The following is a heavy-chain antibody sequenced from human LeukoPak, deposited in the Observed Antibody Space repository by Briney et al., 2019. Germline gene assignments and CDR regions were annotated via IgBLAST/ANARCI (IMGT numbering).Heavy chain of an antibody. D-gene: IGHD6-13*01. J-gene: IGHJ4*02. CDR2: IWSDGSNK. Sequence: GGSLRLSCAASGFTFSSSGMHWVRQAPGKGLEWAAVIWSDGSNKYYADSVKGRFTISRDNSKNTLDLQTNSLRVEDTAVYFCARRSPGPGTSYFDYWGQGTLVTVSS. V-gene: IGHV3-33*01. CDR3: ARRSPGPGTSYFDY. CDR1: GFTFSSSG.